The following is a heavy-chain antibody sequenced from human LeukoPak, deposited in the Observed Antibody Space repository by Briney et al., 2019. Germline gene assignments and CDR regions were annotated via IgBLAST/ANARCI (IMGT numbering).Heavy chain of an antibody. CDR1: GFTFSSYS. J-gene: IGHJ3*02. CDR3: AREVTGAFDI. D-gene: IGHD1-14*01. V-gene: IGHV3-21*01. Sequence: GGSLRLSCAASGFTFSSYSVNWVRQAPGRGLEWVSSTSSSSANIYYADSVKGRFTISRDNAKNSLYLQMNSLRAEDTAVYYCAREVTGAFDIWGQGTMVTVSS. CDR2: TSSSSANI.